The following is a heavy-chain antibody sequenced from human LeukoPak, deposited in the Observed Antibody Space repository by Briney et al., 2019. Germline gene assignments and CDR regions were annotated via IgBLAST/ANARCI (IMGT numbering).Heavy chain of an antibody. J-gene: IGHJ4*02. D-gene: IGHD2-2*01. CDR3: ARGGRVVPAAVGRRASGAEDY. Sequence: GASVKVSFKASGYTFTGYYMHWVRQAPGQGLEWMGWINPNSGGTNYAQKFQGRVTMTRDTSISTAYMELSRLRSDDTAVYYCARGGRVVPAAVGRRASGAEDYWGQGTLVTVSS. CDR2: INPNSGGT. V-gene: IGHV1-2*02. CDR1: GYTFTGYY.